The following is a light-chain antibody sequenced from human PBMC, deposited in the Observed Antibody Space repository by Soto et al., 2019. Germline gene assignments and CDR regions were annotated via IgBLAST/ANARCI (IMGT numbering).Light chain of an antibody. V-gene: IGLV2-14*01. CDR1: SSDVGAYKY. CDR3: SSYTSSNTPVV. Sequence: QSALTQPPSASGSPGQSVTISCTGTSSDVGAYKYVSWYQQHPGKAPKLMIYEVSNRPSGVSNRFSGSKSGNTASLTISGLQAEDEADYYCSSYTSSNTPVVFGGGTKLTVL. J-gene: IGLJ2*01. CDR2: EVS.